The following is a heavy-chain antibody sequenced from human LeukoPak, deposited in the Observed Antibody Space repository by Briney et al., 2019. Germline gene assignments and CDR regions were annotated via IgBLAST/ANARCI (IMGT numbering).Heavy chain of an antibody. V-gene: IGHV4-59*01. J-gene: IGHJ4*02. CDR1: GGSISGSY. Sequence: SETLSLTCTVSGGSISGSYWSWIRQPPGKGLEWIAYMYNSGSTNYNPSLKSRVTISIDTSKTQFSLKLSPLTAADTAIYYCARGIESCGDYGYWGQGILVTVSS. D-gene: IGHD4-17*01. CDR3: ARGIESCGDYGY. CDR2: MYNSGST.